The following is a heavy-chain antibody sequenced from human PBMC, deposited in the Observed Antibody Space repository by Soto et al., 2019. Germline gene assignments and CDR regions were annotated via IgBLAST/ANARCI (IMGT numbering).Heavy chain of an antibody. CDR2: IYNGGGT. CDR3: ASTRGSSYGY. CDR1: GFTVSGNY. Sequence: EVQLVETGGGLIQPGGSLSLSCAASGFTVSGNYMSWVRQAPGKGLEWVSVIYNGGGTYYAGSVKGRFTISRDNSKNTLYLQMNSLRAEDTAVYYCASTRGSSYGYWGQGTLVTVSS. J-gene: IGHJ4*02. V-gene: IGHV3-53*02. D-gene: IGHD2-2*01.